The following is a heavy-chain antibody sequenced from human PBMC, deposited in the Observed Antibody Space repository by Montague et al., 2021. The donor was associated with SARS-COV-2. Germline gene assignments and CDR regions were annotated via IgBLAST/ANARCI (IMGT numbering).Heavy chain of an antibody. CDR3: ATTTAMVLGDWFDP. Sequence: SVKVSCKVSGYTLTELSMHWVRQAPGKGLEWMGGFDPEDGETIYAQKFQGRVTMTEDTSTDTAYMELSSLRSEDTAGYYCATTTAMVLGDWFDPWGQGTLVTVSS. CDR1: GYTLTELS. V-gene: IGHV1-24*01. J-gene: IGHJ5*02. CDR2: FDPEDGET. D-gene: IGHD5-18*01.